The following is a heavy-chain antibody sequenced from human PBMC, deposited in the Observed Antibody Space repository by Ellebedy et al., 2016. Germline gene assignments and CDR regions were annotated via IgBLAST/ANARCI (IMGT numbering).Heavy chain of an antibody. CDR3: ARDSPYYDILTGSQLNY. D-gene: IGHD3-9*01. Sequence: GGSLRLXXAASGFTFSRYGMHRVRQAPGKGLEWVAVIWYDGSNKYYADSVKGRFTISRDNSKNTLYLQMNSLRAEDTAVYYCARDSPYYDILTGSQLNYWGQGTLVTVSS. J-gene: IGHJ4*02. CDR2: IWYDGSNK. V-gene: IGHV3-33*01. CDR1: GFTFSRYG.